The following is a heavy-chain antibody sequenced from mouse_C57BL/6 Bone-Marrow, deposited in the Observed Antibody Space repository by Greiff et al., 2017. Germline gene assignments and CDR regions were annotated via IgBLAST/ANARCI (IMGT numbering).Heavy chain of an antibody. J-gene: IGHJ1*03. Sequence: QVQLQQPGAELVKPGASVKVSCKASVYTFTSYWMHWVKQRPGQGLEWIGRIHPSDSDTNYNQKFKGKATLTVDKSSSTAYMQLSSLTSEDSAVYYCAIHYGNHYWYFDVWGTGTTVTVSS. CDR1: VYTFTSYW. CDR3: AIHYGNHYWYFDV. V-gene: IGHV1-74*01. CDR2: IHPSDSDT. D-gene: IGHD2-1*01.